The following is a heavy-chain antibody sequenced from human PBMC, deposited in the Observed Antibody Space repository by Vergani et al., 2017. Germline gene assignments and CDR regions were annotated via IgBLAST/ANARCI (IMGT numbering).Heavy chain of an antibody. J-gene: IGHJ4*02. CDR1: GFTFSSYS. CDR3: ARFTDYGDYLNY. Sequence: EVQLVESGGGLVKPGGSLRLSCAASGFTFSSYSMNWVRQAPGKGLEWVSSISSSSSYIYYADSVKGRFTISRDNAKNSLYLQMNSLRAEDTAVYYCARFTDYGDYLNYWGQGTLVTVSS. D-gene: IGHD4-17*01. CDR2: ISSSSSYI. V-gene: IGHV3-21*01.